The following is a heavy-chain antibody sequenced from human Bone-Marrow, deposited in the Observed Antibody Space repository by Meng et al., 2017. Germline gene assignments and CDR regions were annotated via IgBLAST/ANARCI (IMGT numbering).Heavy chain of an antibody. V-gene: IGHV4-39*07. CDR2: IYYSGST. CDR3: ARPRHYGSGIGNPANDY. J-gene: IGHJ4*02. CDR1: GGSISSSSYY. Sequence: GSLRLSCTVSGGSISSSSYYWGWIRQPPGKGLEWIGSIYYSGSTYYNPSLKSQVTISVDTSKNQFSLKLSSVTAADTAVYYCARPRHYGSGIGNPANDYWGQGTLVTVSS. D-gene: IGHD3-10*01.